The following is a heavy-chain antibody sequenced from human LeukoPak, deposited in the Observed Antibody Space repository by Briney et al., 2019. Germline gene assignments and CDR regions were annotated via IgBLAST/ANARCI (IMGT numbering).Heavy chain of an antibody. D-gene: IGHD6-13*01. Sequence: SETLSLTCAVYGGSFSGYYWSWIRQPPGKGLEWIGEINHSGSTNYNPSLKSRITISVDTSKNQFSLKLSSVTAADTAVYYCATRAEYSSSWYRLWDYWGQGTLVTVSS. CDR2: INHSGST. CDR1: GGSFSGYY. CDR3: ATRAEYSSSWYRLWDY. J-gene: IGHJ4*02. V-gene: IGHV4-34*01.